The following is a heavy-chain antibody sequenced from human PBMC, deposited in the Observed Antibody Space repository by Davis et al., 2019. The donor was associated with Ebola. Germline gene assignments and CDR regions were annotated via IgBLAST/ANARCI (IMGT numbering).Heavy chain of an antibody. CDR2: IYYLGST. CDR3: ARDLLYGDGYSYYYYGMDV. J-gene: IGHJ6*04. Sequence: SETLSLTCTVSGGSVSSFYWSWIRQSPGKGLEWIGYIYYLGSTIYNPSLQSRVTISVDTSKNQFSLKLSSVTAADTAVYYCARDLLYGDGYSYYYYGMDVWGKGTTVTVSS. CDR1: GGSVSSFY. D-gene: IGHD5-24*01. V-gene: IGHV4-59*02.